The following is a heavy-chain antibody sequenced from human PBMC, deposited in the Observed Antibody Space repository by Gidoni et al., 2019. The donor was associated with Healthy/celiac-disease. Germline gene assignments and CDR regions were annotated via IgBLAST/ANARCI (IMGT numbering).Heavy chain of an antibody. CDR3: AKHPYYYDSSGYYYFGY. CDR2: ISGSGGST. V-gene: IGHV3-23*01. D-gene: IGHD3-22*01. CDR1: GFTFSSYA. Sequence: EVQLLESGGGLVQPGGSLRLSCAASGFTFSSYAMSWVRQAPGKGLEWVSAISGSGGSTYYADSVKGRFTISRDNSKNTLYLQMNSLRAEDTAVYYCAKHPYYYDSSGYYYFGYWGQGTLVTVSS. J-gene: IGHJ4*02.